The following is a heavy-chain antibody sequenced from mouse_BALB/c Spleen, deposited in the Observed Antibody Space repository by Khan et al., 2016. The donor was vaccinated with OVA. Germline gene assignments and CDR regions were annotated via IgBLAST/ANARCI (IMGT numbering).Heavy chain of an antibody. CDR1: RFTISSYG. Sequence: VELAESGGGIVQPGGFLKLSCAASRFTISSYGMSSVRQTPDKRLELVATIDSNGCSTDYPPRVKGRFTISGDNAKNAVYLQMRSLKSEDTAMYYCARSAIWGQGTTLTVSS. D-gene: IGHD2-12*01. CDR2: IDSNGCST. CDR3: ARSAI. J-gene: IGHJ2*01. V-gene: IGHV5-6-3*01.